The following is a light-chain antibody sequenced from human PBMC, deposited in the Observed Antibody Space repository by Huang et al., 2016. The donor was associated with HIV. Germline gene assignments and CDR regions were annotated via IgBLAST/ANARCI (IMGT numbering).Light chain of an antibody. CDR2: GAA. J-gene: IGKJ2*01. V-gene: IGKV3-20*01. CDR1: QSVSTDY. CDR3: QQYGGSLYT. Sequence: EIVLTQSPGTLSLSPGERVTLSCRASQSVSTDYLAWYQQRPGQGPRLLSYGAASRATGIPERFSGSGSGKEFTLTISGLEPEDFAVYYCQQYGGSLYTFGQGTKLEIK.